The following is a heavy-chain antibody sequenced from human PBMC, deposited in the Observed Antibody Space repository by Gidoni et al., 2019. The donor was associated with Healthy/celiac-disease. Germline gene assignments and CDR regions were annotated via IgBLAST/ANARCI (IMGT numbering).Heavy chain of an antibody. V-gene: IGHV3-21*01. Sequence: EVQLVESGGGLVKPGGSLRLSCAASGFTFSSYSMNWVRQAPGKGLEWVSSISSSSSYIYYADSVKGRFTISRDNAKNSLYLQMNSLRAEDTAVYYCAGGTTVTLPGYWGQGTLVTVSS. D-gene: IGHD4-17*01. CDR1: GFTFSSYS. CDR3: AGGTTVTLPGY. J-gene: IGHJ4*02. CDR2: ISSSSSYI.